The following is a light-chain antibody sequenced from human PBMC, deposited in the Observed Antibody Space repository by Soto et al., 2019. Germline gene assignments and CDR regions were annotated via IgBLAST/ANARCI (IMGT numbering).Light chain of an antibody. Sequence: EMVMTQSPATLSVSPGERATLSCRASQSVSSNLAWYQQKPGQAPRLLIYGASTMATGIPARFSGSGSGTEFTLTISSLQSEDFAVYYCQQYKKWPPGTFGQGTKVEIK. V-gene: IGKV3-15*01. CDR2: GAS. CDR1: QSVSSN. J-gene: IGKJ1*01. CDR3: QQYKKWPPGT.